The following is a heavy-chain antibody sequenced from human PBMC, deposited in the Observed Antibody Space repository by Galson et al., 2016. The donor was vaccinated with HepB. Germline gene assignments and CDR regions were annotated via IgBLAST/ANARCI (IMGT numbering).Heavy chain of an antibody. CDR1: GYTFTNYG. J-gene: IGHJ4*02. CDR2: ITTYNGNT. V-gene: IGHV1-18*01. Sequence: SVKVSCKASGYTFTNYGISWVRQAPGHGLEWVGWITTYNGNTNYAQKFQDRVTMTTDTSTSTAYMELRSLRSDDTAVYYCARVHFWSSYYLDYWGQGTLVTVSS. CDR3: ARVHFWSSYYLDY. D-gene: IGHD3-3*02.